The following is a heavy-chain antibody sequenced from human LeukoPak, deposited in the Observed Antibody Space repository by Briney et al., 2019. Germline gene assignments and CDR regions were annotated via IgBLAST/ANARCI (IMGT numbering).Heavy chain of an antibody. J-gene: IGHJ4*02. CDR2: IYSSGST. Sequence: SGTLSLTCTVSGGSISSYYWNWIRQPAGKGLEWIGRIYSSGSTNYNPSLKSRVTMSVDTSKNQFSLKLNSVTAADTAVYYCARGVVITGLDYWGQGTLVTVSS. CDR1: GGSISSYY. V-gene: IGHV4-4*07. D-gene: IGHD3-22*01. CDR3: ARGVVITGLDY.